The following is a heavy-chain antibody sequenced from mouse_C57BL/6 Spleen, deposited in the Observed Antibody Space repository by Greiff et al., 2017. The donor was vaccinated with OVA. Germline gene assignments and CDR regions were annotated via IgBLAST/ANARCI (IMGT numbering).Heavy chain of an antibody. CDR1: GFTFSDYG. J-gene: IGHJ4*01. Sequence: EVKVVESGGGLVQPGGSLKLSCAASGFTFSDYGMAWVRQAPRKGPEWVAFISNLAYSIYYADTVTGRFTISRENAKNTLYLEMSSLRSEDTAMYYCARPSTLVSYAMDYWGQGTSVTVSS. CDR2: ISNLAYSI. CDR3: ARPSTLVSYAMDY. D-gene: IGHD2-2*01. V-gene: IGHV5-15*01.